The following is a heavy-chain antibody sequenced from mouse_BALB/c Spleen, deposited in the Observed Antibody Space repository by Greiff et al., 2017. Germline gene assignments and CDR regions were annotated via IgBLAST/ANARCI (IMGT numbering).Heavy chain of an antibody. CDR3: AGTTATGAMDY. D-gene: IGHD1-2*01. Sequence: QVQLQQSGAELARPGASVKLSCKASGYTFTSYWMQWVKQRPGQGLEWIGAIYPGDGDTRYTQKFKGKATLTADKSSSTAYMQLSSLASEDSAVYYCAGTTATGAMDYWGQGTSVTVSS. CDR1: GYTFTSYW. CDR2: IYPGDGDT. V-gene: IGHV1-87*01. J-gene: IGHJ4*01.